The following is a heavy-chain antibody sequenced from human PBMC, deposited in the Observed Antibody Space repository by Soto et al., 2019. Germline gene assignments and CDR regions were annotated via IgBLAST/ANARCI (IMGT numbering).Heavy chain of an antibody. D-gene: IGHD3-10*01. V-gene: IGHV4-39*07. J-gene: IGHJ6*02. Sequence: SETLSLTCTVSGGSISSSSYYWGWIRQPPGKGLEWIGSIYHSGSTNYNPSLKSRVTISVDTSKNQFSLKLSSVTAADTAVYYCARAGRGVRGVIVMNYYYGMDVWGQGTTVTVSS. CDR1: GGSISSSSYY. CDR3: ARAGRGVRGVIVMNYYYGMDV. CDR2: IYHSGST.